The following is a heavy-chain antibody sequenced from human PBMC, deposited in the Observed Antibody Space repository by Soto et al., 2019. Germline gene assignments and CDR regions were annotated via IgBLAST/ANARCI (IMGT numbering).Heavy chain of an antibody. CDR1: GYTLTELS. Sequence: GASVKVSCKVSGYTLTELSMHWVRQAPGKGLEWMGGFDPEDGETIYAQKFQGRVTMTEDTSTGTAYMELRSLRSEDTAVYYCARDQIPGGYFDWYLLTNCFDPWGQGTLVTLSS. D-gene: IGHD3-9*01. CDR3: ARDQIPGGYFDWYLLTNCFDP. J-gene: IGHJ5*02. V-gene: IGHV1-24*01. CDR2: FDPEDGET.